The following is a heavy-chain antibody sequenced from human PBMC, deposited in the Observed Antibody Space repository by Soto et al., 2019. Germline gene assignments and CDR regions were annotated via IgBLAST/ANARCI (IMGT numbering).Heavy chain of an antibody. Sequence: GGSLRLSCAASGFTFSSYWMSWVRQAPGKGLEWVANIKQDGSEKYYVDSVKGRFTISRDNAKNSLYLQMNSLRAEDTAVYYCARVCITIFGVVITDYYVDVWGKGTTVTVSS. D-gene: IGHD3-3*01. V-gene: IGHV3-7*01. J-gene: IGHJ6*03. CDR3: ARVCITIFGVVITDYYVDV. CDR1: GFTFSSYW. CDR2: IKQDGSEK.